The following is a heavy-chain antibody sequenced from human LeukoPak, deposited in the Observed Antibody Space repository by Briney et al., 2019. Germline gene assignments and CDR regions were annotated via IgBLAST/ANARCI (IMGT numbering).Heavy chain of an antibody. Sequence: GAAVTVSCKVSGYTLTELSMHWVRPAPGRGREGMGGFDPEEGETIYAQKLQGRVTIIEDTSTDTAYMELSSLRSEDTAVYYCAADTKAVAGAHYWGQGTLVTVSS. CDR3: AADTKAVAGAHY. D-gene: IGHD6-19*01. J-gene: IGHJ4*02. V-gene: IGHV1-24*01. CDR2: FDPEEGET. CDR1: GYTLTELS.